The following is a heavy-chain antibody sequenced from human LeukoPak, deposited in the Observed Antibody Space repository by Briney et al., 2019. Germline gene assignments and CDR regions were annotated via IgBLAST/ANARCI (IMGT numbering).Heavy chain of an antibody. Sequence: ASVKVSCKASGYTFTSYGISWVRQAPGQGLEWMGWISAYNGNTNYAQKLQGRVTMTTDTSTSTAYMELRSLRSDDTAVYYCARDYCSSTSCLEGIDYWSQGTLVTVSS. CDR1: GYTFTSYG. J-gene: IGHJ4*02. CDR2: ISAYNGNT. V-gene: IGHV1-18*01. CDR3: ARDYCSSTSCLEGIDY. D-gene: IGHD2-2*01.